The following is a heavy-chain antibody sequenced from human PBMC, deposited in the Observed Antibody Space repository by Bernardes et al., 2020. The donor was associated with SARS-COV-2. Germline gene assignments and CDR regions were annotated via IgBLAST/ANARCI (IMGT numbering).Heavy chain of an antibody. CDR1: GFTFSDYW. D-gene: IGHD4-17*01. CDR2: INTDGSTT. Sequence: GGSLRLSCAASGFTFSDYWMHWVRQAPGKGLVWVSRINTDGSTTNYADSVTGRFTISRDNARNTVYLQMNSLRAEDTAVYYCARAGDYRFAYWGQGNLVTVSS. V-gene: IGHV3-74*01. CDR3: ARAGDYRFAY. J-gene: IGHJ4*02.